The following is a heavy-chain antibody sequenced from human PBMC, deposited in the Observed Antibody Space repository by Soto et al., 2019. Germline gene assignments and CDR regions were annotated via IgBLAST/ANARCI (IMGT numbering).Heavy chain of an antibody. Sequence: LRLSCVASGFTFGTYAIHWVRQAPGKGLQWVALISYEGSNTYYADSVKGRFTVSRDNSKSTLYLQMNSLRPEDTGVYYCARVTPGNNLYYFSGMDVWGQGTSVTVSS. V-gene: IGHV3-30-3*01. CDR2: ISYEGSNT. CDR3: ARVTPGNNLYYFSGMDV. D-gene: IGHD1-1*01. CDR1: GFTFGTYA. J-gene: IGHJ6*02.